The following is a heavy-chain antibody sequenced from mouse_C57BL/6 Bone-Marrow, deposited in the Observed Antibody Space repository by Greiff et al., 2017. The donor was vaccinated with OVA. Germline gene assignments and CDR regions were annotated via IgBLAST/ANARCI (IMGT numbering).Heavy chain of an antibody. CDR1: GYTFTSYG. Sequence: VQLQQSGAELARPGASVKLSCKASGYTFTSYGISWVKQRTGQGLEWIGEIYPRSGNTYYNEKFKGKATLTADKSSSTAYMELRSLTSEDSAVYFWAREIYYYGSSRYYLDYWGQGTTLTVSS. J-gene: IGHJ2*01. V-gene: IGHV1-81*01. CDR2: IYPRSGNT. D-gene: IGHD1-1*01. CDR3: AREIYYYGSSRYYLDY.